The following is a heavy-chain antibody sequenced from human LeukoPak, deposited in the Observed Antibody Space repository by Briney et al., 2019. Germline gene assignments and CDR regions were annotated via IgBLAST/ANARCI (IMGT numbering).Heavy chain of an antibody. CDR2: FDPEDGET. CDR3: ATDLFWRPPYST. J-gene: IGHJ5*02. Sequence: ASVKVSCKVSGYTLTELSMHWVRQAPGKGLEWMGGFDPEDGETIYAQKFQGRVTMTEDTSTDTAYMELSSLRSEDTAVYYCATDLFWRPPYSTWGQGTLVTVSS. CDR1: GYTLTELS. D-gene: IGHD3-3*01. V-gene: IGHV1-24*01.